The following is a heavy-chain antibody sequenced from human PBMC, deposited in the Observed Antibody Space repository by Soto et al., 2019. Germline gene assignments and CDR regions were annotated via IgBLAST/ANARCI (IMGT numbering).Heavy chain of an antibody. Sequence: EVQLVESGGGLVQPGGSLRLSCAASGFTFSSYWMSWVRQAPGKGLEWVANIKQDGSEKYYVDSVKGRFTISRDNAKNSLYLQMNNLRAEDTAVYYCARVRYSSGWYGTYFDYWGQGTLVTVSS. CDR2: IKQDGSEK. J-gene: IGHJ4*02. D-gene: IGHD6-19*01. V-gene: IGHV3-7*03. CDR1: GFTFSSYW. CDR3: ARVRYSSGWYGTYFDY.